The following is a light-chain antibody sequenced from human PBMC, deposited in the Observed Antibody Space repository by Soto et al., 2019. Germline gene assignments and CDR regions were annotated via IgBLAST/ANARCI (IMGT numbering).Light chain of an antibody. CDR3: QQYYSSPYT. J-gene: IGKJ2*01. Sequence: DIVMTHCPDSLAVSLGERATINCKSSQSVLYSANSKNYLAWYQQKPGQPPKLLIYWASTRASGVPDRFSGSGSGTDFTLTISSLQTEDVAVYYCQQYYSSPYTFGQGTKLEIK. CDR2: WAS. V-gene: IGKV4-1*01. CDR1: QSVLYSANSKNY.